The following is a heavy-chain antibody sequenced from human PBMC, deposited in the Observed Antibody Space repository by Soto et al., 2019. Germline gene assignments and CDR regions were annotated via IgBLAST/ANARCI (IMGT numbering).Heavy chain of an antibody. Sequence: GGSLRLSCSASGFTSSSYWMHWVRQAPGKGLVWVSRINKDGSNTDYADFVKGRFTISRDNTKNTLYLQMNSLRADDTSIYYCARGSGVADYWGQGTLVTVSS. CDR1: GFTSSSYW. J-gene: IGHJ4*02. D-gene: IGHD2-15*01. CDR3: ARGSGVADY. CDR2: INKDGSNT. V-gene: IGHV3-74*01.